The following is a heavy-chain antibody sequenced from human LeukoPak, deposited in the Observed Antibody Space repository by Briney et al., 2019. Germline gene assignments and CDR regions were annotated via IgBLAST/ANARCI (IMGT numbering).Heavy chain of an antibody. D-gene: IGHD4-23*01. V-gene: IGHV1-69*04. Sequence: SVKVSCKASGGTFSSYAISWVRQAPGQGLEWMGRIIPILGVANYAQRFQGRVTVTADKSTSTAYMELSSLRSEDTAVYYCARDYGGNSYYYYYGMDVWGQGTTVTVSS. CDR1: GGTFSSYA. CDR3: ARDYGGNSYYYYYGMDV. CDR2: IIPILGVA. J-gene: IGHJ6*02.